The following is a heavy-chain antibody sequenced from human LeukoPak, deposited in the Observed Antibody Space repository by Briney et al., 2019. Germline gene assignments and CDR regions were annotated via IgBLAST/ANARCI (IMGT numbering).Heavy chain of an antibody. CDR3: ASSIHSSSWYVVDY. Sequence: GGSLRLSCAASGFTVSSNYMSWVRQAPGKGLEWVSIIYDGGTTHYADSVKGRFTISRDNLKNTLYLQMNSLRADDTAVYYCASSIHSSSWYVVDYWGQGTLVTVSS. V-gene: IGHV3-53*01. CDR2: IYDGGTT. CDR1: GFTVSSNY. J-gene: IGHJ4*02. D-gene: IGHD6-13*01.